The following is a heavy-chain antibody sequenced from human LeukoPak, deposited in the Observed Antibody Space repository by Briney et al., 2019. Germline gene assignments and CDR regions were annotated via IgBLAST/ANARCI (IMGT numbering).Heavy chain of an antibody. CDR2: IKQGGSEK. V-gene: IGHV3-7*01. J-gene: IGHJ4*02. CDR3: ARELDYGGNSFDY. D-gene: IGHD4-23*01. Sequence: PGGSLRLSCAASGFTFSSYWMSWVRQAPGKGLEWVANIKQGGSEKYYVDSVKGRFTISRDNAKNSLYLQMNSLRAEDTAVYYCARELDYGGNSFDYWGQGTLVTVSS. CDR1: GFTFSSYW.